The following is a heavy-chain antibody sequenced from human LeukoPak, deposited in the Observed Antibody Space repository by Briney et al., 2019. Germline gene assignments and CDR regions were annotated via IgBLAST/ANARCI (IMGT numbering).Heavy chain of an antibody. V-gene: IGHV3-66*04. CDR2: IHSDDST. CDR1: GFTVSSNY. CDR3: ARQLFISTSFYYIFDF. D-gene: IGHD2/OR15-2a*01. Sequence: GGSLRLSCAASGFTVSSNYISWVRQAPGKGLEWGSVIHSDDSTYYADSVKDRFTISRDNSRNTLYLQMNSLRAEDTAVYYCARQLFISTSFYYIFDFWGQGTLVTVSS. J-gene: IGHJ4*02.